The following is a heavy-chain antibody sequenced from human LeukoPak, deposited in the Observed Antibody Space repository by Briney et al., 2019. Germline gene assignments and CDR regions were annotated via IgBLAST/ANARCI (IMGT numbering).Heavy chain of an antibody. CDR3: ARDYDFWSGYHSYGMDV. D-gene: IGHD3-3*01. CDR2: IKQDGSEK. V-gene: IGHV3-7*03. CDR1: GFTFSSYW. J-gene: IGHJ6*02. Sequence: PGGSLRLSCAASGFTFSSYWMSWVRQAPGEGLEWVANIKQDGSEKYYVDSVKGRFTISRDNAKNSLYLQMNSLRAEDTAVYYCARDYDFWSGYHSYGMDVRGQGTTVTVSS.